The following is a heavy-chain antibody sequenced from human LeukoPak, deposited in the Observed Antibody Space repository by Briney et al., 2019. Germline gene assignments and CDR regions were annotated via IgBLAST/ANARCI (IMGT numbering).Heavy chain of an antibody. Sequence: ASVKVSCKASGYTFTSYYMHWVRQAPGQGLEWMGIINPSGGSTSYAQKFQGRVTMTRDMSTSTVYMELSSLRSEDTAVYYCARTLPSGFWSGYPHFDYWGQGTLVTVSS. D-gene: IGHD3-3*01. CDR2: INPSGGST. CDR3: ARTLPSGFWSGYPHFDY. J-gene: IGHJ4*02. V-gene: IGHV1-46*01. CDR1: GYTFTSYY.